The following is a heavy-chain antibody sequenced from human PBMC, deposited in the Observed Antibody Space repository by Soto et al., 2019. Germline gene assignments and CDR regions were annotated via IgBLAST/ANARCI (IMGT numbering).Heavy chain of an antibody. CDR2: IYHSGTF. D-gene: IGHD3-10*01. CDR1: GGSIGGVGYS. J-gene: IGHJ5*02. Sequence: QLQLQESGSGLVKPSQTLSLTCAVSGGSIGGVGYSWSWIRQPPGGGLEWIGHIYHSGTFLKSPSLKTRLTLSLDMSSNQFSLTLNSMTAADTAVYYCARAQFYSGSGNFNNLMFDAWGPGIQVTVSS. CDR3: ARAQFYSGSGNFNNLMFDA. V-gene: IGHV4-30-2*01.